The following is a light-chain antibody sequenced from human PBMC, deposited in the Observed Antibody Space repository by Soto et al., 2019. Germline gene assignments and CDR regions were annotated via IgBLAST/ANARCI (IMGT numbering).Light chain of an antibody. V-gene: IGLV2-8*01. CDR2: EVS. CDR1: SSDVGGYNY. CDR3: SSYAGSNYV. Sequence: SCTGTSSDVGGYNYVSWYQQHPGKAPKPMIYEVSKRPSGVPDRFSGSKSGNTASLTVSGLQAEDEADYYCSSYAGSNYVFGTG. J-gene: IGLJ1*01.